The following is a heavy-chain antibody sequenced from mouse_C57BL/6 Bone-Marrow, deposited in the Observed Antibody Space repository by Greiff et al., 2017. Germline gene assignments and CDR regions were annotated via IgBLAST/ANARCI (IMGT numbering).Heavy chain of an antibody. D-gene: IGHD2-5*01. CDR3: APFYSNYVGFAY. CDR1: GYTFTSYW. Sequence: VQLQQPGAELVKPGASVKVSCKASGYTFTSYWMHWVKQRPGRGLEWIGRIHPSDSDTNYNQKFKGKATLTVDKSSSTAYMQLSSLTSEDSAVYYCAPFYSNYVGFAYWGQGTLVTVSA. J-gene: IGHJ3*01. CDR2: IHPSDSDT. V-gene: IGHV1-74*01.